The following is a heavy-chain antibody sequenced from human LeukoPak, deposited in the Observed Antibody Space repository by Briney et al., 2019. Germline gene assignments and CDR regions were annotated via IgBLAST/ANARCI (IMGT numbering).Heavy chain of an antibody. CDR1: GSTTGVSND. CDR3: ARETLETKVDITVIVVVIATFDY. J-gene: IGHJ4*02. D-gene: IGHD3-22*01. V-gene: IGHV4-61*02. CDR2: ISISGTT. Sequence: PQTLSPTPALSLGSTTGVSNDGSWVRHPAGKGLEWVGRISISGTTNYNPCLKSRVTISVDTSKNQFSLKLSSVTAADTAVYYCARETLETKVDITVIVVVIATFDYWGQGTLVTVSS.